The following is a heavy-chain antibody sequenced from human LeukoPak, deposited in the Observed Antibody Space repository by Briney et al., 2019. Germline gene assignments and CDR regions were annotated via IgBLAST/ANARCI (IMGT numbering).Heavy chain of an antibody. CDR3: ARGSYYAPYYFDY. J-gene: IGHJ4*02. V-gene: IGHV3-48*02. D-gene: IGHD1-26*01. Sequence: GGSLRLSCAVSGFIFSNYAMNWVRQAPGKGLEWLSYISSGSNTIFYADSVKGRFTISRDNAKNSLFLQVNGLRDEDTAVYYCARGSYYAPYYFDYWGQGTLVTVSS. CDR1: GFIFSNYA. CDR2: ISSGSNTI.